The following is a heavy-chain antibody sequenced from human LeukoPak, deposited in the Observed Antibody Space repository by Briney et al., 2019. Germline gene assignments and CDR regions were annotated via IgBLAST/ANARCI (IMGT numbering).Heavy chain of an antibody. D-gene: IGHD2-15*01. CDR3: ATDRRYCSGGSCYQILDY. CDR2: FDPEDGET. Sequence: GASVKVSCKVSGYTLTELSMHWVRQAPGKGLEWMGGFDPEDGETIYAQKFQGRVTMTEDTSTDTAYMELSSLRSEDTAVYYCATDRRYCSGGSCYQILDYWGQGTLVTVSS. J-gene: IGHJ4*02. V-gene: IGHV1-24*01. CDR1: GYTLTELS.